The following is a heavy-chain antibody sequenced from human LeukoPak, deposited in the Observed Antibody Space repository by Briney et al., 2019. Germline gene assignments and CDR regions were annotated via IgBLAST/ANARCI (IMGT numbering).Heavy chain of an antibody. CDR1: GFTFSSYA. V-gene: IGHV3-23*01. D-gene: IGHD3-10*01. J-gene: IGHJ4*02. CDR2: INNNGGST. Sequence: GGSLRLSCAASGFTFSSYAMSWVRQAPGKGLEWVSTINNNGGSTSYADSVKGRFTISRDNSKNTLCLQMNSLRAEDTAVYYCAKPVTVSSPFDYWGQGTLVSVSS. CDR3: AKPVTVSSPFDY.